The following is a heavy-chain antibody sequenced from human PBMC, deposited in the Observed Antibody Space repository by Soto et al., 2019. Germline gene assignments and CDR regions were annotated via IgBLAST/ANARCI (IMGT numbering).Heavy chain of an antibody. V-gene: IGHV4-61*03. CDR3: ARGYSSGWFDY. CDR1: GGSVSSGSYY. J-gene: IGHJ4*02. Sequence: SETLSLTCTVSGGSVSSGSYYWSWIRQTPGKGLEGIGYIYYSGSTNYNPSLTRRVTISVDTSKNHFSLKLSSVTAADSSVYYCARGYSSGWFDYSGQRTLVTVSS. CDR2: IYYSGST. D-gene: IGHD6-19*01.